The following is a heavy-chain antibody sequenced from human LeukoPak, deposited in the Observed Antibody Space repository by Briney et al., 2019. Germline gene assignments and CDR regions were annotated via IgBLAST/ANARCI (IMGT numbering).Heavy chain of an antibody. CDR1: GFTFSDYY. V-gene: IGHV3-11*01. J-gene: IGHJ4*01. D-gene: IGHD1-26*01. CDR3: ARELSWDLPDY. Sequence: GGSLRLSCAASGFTFSDYYMTWIRQAPGKGLEWISYISGSGSTRYYAESVRGRFTISRDNARNSLYLQMNSLRAEDTAVYYCARELSWDLPDYWGHGTQVTVSS. CDR2: ISGSGSTR.